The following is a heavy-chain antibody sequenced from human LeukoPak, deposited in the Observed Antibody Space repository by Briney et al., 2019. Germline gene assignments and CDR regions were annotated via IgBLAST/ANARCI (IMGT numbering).Heavy chain of an antibody. D-gene: IGHD3-10*01. Sequence: SETLSLTCTVSGGSISSYYWSWIRQPPGKGLEWIGYIYYSGSTNYNPSLKSRVTISVDTSKNQFSLKLSSVTAADTAVYYCASVLGEGRDVWGKGTTVTVSS. J-gene: IGHJ6*04. CDR3: ASVLGEGRDV. V-gene: IGHV4-59*01. CDR2: IYYSGST. CDR1: GGSISSYY.